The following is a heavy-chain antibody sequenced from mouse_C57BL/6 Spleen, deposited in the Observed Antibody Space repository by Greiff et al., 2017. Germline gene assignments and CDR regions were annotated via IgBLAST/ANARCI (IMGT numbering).Heavy chain of an antibody. CDR3: AKKGGYDYAMDY. CDR2: IWSGGST. D-gene: IGHD2-2*01. V-gene: IGHV2-4*01. Sequence: VKLMESGPGLVQPSQSLSITCTVSGFSLTSYGVHWVRQPPGKGLEWLGVIWSGGSTDYNAAFISRLSISKDNSKSQVFFKMNSLQADDTAIYYCAKKGGYDYAMDYWGQGTSVTVSS. CDR1: GFSLTSYG. J-gene: IGHJ4*01.